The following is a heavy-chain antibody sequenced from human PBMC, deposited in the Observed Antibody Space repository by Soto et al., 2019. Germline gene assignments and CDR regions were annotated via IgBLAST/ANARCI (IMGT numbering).Heavy chain of an antibody. J-gene: IGHJ6*02. CDR3: ARDKDRLQLGGNYYYSLDV. CDR1: GGTFSTSA. D-gene: IGHD1-1*01. V-gene: IGHV1-69*05. Sequence: QVQLVQSGAEVKKPGSSVKVSCKTSGGTFSTSAISWVRQAPGQGLEWVGGIMPVFPTPDYAQNFQGRVTXTXDXXTTTAYLELTSLRADDTAVYYCARDKDRLQLGGNYYYSLDVWGQWTAITVSS. CDR2: IMPVFPTP.